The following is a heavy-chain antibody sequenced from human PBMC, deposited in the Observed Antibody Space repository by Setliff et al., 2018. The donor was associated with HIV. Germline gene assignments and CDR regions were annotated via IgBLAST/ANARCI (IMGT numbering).Heavy chain of an antibody. CDR1: GFTFSPYW. CDR2: INSDGTST. V-gene: IGHV3-74*03. J-gene: IGHJ4*02. CDR3: ARDLSYDYDRSSDTFDH. Sequence: PGESLKISCAASGFTFSPYWMHWVRQAPGKGLVWVSRINSDGTSTTYADSVKGRFTISRDNAKNTLYLQMNSLRAEDTAVYYCARDLSYDYDRSSDTFDHWGQGTLVTVSS. D-gene: IGHD3-22*01.